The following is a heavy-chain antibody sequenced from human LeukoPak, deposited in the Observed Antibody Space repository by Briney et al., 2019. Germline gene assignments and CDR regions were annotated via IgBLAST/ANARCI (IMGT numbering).Heavy chain of an antibody. D-gene: IGHD5-12*01. CDR2: IRSKTGGGTI. V-gene: IGHV3-15*01. J-gene: IGHJ4*02. CDR3: TTAIVAPMWDC. CDR1: GFTFGNAW. Sequence: GGSLRLSCAASGFTFGNAWMSWVRQAPGKGLEWVGRIRSKTGGGTIDYAAPVKGRFTISRDDSKNMVYPQMSSLKTEDTAVYYCTTAIVAPMWDCWGQGTLVTVSS.